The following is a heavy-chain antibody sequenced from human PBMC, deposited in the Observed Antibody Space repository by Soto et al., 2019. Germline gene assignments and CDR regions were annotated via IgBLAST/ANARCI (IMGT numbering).Heavy chain of an antibody. CDR2: IWYDGSNK. J-gene: IGHJ3*02. Sequence: HPGGSLRLSCAASGFTFSSYGMHWVRQAPGKGLEWVAVIWYDGSNKYYADSVKGRFTISRDNSKNTLYLQMNSLRAEDTAVYYCAREEGLNYYDITPDAFDTWGQGTMVTVSS. CDR1: GFTFSSYG. D-gene: IGHD3-22*01. V-gene: IGHV3-33*01. CDR3: AREEGLNYYDITPDAFDT.